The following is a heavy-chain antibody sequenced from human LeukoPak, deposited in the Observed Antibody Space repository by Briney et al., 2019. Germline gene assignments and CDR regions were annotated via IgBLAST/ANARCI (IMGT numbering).Heavy chain of an antibody. V-gene: IGHV4-28*03. Sequence: SETLSLTCAVSGYSITSSSWWGWIRQHPGKGLEWIGYIYYSGSTYYDPSLKSRVTISVDTSKNQFSLKLSSVTAADTAVYYCAREGYGDSGFSDYWGQGTLVTVSS. CDR3: AREGYGDSGFSDY. CDR1: GYSITSSSW. D-gene: IGHD4-17*01. CDR2: IYYSGST. J-gene: IGHJ4*02.